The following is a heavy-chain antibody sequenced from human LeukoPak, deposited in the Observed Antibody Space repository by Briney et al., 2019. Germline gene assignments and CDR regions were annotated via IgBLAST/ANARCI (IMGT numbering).Heavy chain of an antibody. CDR3: ARGGNYDILTGYYSSLWFDP. CDR2: ISYSGST. Sequence: PSETLSLTCTVSGGSISSYYWSWIRQPPGKGLEWIGYISYSGSTDYNPSLKSRVTISVDTSKNQFSLKLSSVTAADTAVYYCARGGNYDILTGYYSSLWFDPWGQGTLVTVSS. D-gene: IGHD3-9*01. CDR1: GGSISSYY. J-gene: IGHJ5*02. V-gene: IGHV4-59*01.